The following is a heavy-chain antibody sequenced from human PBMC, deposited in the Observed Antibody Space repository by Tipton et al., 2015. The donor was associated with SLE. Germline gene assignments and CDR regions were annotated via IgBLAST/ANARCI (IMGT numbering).Heavy chain of an antibody. D-gene: IGHD1-26*01. CDR3: AKSPKYSGSYSWFDP. J-gene: IGHJ5*02. CDR1: GFTFSSYA. V-gene: IGHV3-9*01. CDR2: ISWNSGSI. Sequence: RSLRLSCAASGFTFSSYAMHWVRQAPGKGLEWVSGISWNSGSIGYADSVKGRFTISRDNAKNSLYLQMNSLRAEDTALYYCAKSPKYSGSYSWFDPWGQGTLVTVSS.